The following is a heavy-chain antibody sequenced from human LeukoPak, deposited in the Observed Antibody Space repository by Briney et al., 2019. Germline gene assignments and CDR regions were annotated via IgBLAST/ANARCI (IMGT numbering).Heavy chain of an antibody. CDR1: GFTVSSNY. D-gene: IGHD1-1*01. J-gene: IGHJ4*02. V-gene: IGHV3-53*01. CDR3: ARDGRPKGFPGLDY. Sequence: GGSMRLSCAASGFTVSSNYMSWDRQAPGKGLEWVSVIYSGGSTYYADSVKGRFTISRDSSKNTLYLQMNTLRAEDTAVYYCARDGRPKGFPGLDYWGQGTLVTVSS. CDR2: IYSGGST.